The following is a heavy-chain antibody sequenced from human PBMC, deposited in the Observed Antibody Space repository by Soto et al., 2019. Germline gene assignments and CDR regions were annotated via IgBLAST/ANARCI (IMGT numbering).Heavy chain of an antibody. Sequence: GGSLRLSCAASGFTFDDYGMSWVRQAPGKGLEWVSGINWNGGSTGYADSVKGRFTISRDNAKNSLYLQMNSLRAEDTALYHCARLGDNDYGDTRYYYYYYMDVWGKGTTVTVSS. CDR3: ARLGDNDYGDTRYYYYYYMDV. CDR1: GFTFDDYG. CDR2: INWNGGST. D-gene: IGHD4-17*01. V-gene: IGHV3-20*01. J-gene: IGHJ6*03.